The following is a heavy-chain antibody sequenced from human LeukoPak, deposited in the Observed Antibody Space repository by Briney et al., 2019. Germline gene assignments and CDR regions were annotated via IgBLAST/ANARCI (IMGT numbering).Heavy chain of an antibody. CDR3: AKSAVRSGYSPPSHFDY. CDR2: ISGSGGST. V-gene: IGHV3-23*01. J-gene: IGHJ4*02. D-gene: IGHD5-12*01. Sequence: GGSLRLSCAASGFTFSSYAMSWVRQAPGKGLEWVSAISGSGGSTYYADSVKGRFTISRDNSKNTLYLQMNSLRAEDTAVYYCAKSAVRSGYSPPSHFDYRGQGTLVTVSS. CDR1: GFTFSSYA.